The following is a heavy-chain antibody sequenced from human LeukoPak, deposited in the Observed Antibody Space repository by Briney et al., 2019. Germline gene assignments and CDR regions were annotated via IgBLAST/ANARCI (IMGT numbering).Heavy chain of an antibody. D-gene: IGHD2-2*01. Sequence: SETLSLTCTVSGGSICSFYWSWLRAPPRKGLVWIGYIYYSGSTNYTPSLRSRVTISVDTSKHQFSLTLKYVTAADTAVYYCARGYCSSSTCQYGDYWGQGTLVTVPP. J-gene: IGHJ4*02. CDR3: ARGYCSSSTCQYGDY. CDR1: GGSICSFY. CDR2: IYYSGST. V-gene: IGHV4-59*01.